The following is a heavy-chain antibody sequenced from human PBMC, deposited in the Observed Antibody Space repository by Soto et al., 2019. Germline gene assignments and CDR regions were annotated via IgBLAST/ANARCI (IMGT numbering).Heavy chain of an antibody. CDR3: ARGPYYYGSGSYYNYYYGMDV. J-gene: IGHJ6*02. V-gene: IGHV4-34*01. CDR1: GGSFSGYY. D-gene: IGHD3-10*01. CDR2: INHSGST. Sequence: SETLSLTCAVYGGSFSGYYWSWIRQPPGKGLEWIGEINHSGSTNYNPSLKSRVTISVDTSKNQFSLKLSSVTAADTAVYYCARGPYYYGSGSYYNYYYGMDVWGQGTTVTVSS.